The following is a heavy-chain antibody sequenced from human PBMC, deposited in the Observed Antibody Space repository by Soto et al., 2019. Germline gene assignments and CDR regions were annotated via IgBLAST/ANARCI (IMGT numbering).Heavy chain of an antibody. CDR3: AKIRWTISLQEEDAI. CDR1: GGTFGSYA. J-gene: IGHJ4*02. V-gene: IGHV1-69*06. Sequence: QVQLVQSGAEVKKPGSSVKVSCKSSGGTFGSYAISWVRQAPGQGLVWMGEVIPIYGRPHYAQKFYGRVTITADIPTSTAYLELSSLKSADTAVYYCAKIRWTISLQEEDAIWGQGTLVTVSS. CDR2: VIPIYGRP. D-gene: IGHD2-15*01.